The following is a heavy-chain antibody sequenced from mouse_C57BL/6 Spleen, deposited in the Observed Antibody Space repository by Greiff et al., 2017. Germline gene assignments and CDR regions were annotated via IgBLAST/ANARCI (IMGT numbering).Heavy chain of an antibody. Sequence: VQLQQPGAELVRPGSSVKLSCKASGYTFTSYWMHWVKQRPIQGLEWIGNIDPSDSETHYNQKFKDKATLTGDKSSSTAYMQLSSLTSEDSAVYYCARSPHYYGSSYGGYYAMDYWGQGTSVTVSS. CDR1: GYTFTSYW. V-gene: IGHV1-52*01. CDR3: ARSPHYYGSSYGGYYAMDY. D-gene: IGHD1-1*01. J-gene: IGHJ4*01. CDR2: IDPSDSET.